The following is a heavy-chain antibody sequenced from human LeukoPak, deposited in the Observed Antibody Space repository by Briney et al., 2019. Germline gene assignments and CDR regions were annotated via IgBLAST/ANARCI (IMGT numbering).Heavy chain of an antibody. D-gene: IGHD1-26*01. CDR3: ARATKWELLDY. Sequence: GGSLRLSCAASGFTFSSYWMHWVRQAPGKGLVWVSRISPDGSTTGHADSVKGRFTTSRDNAKNTLFLQMNSLRAEDTAVYYCARATKWELLDYWGQGTLVTVSS. V-gene: IGHV3-74*01. CDR1: GFTFSSYW. J-gene: IGHJ4*02. CDR2: ISPDGSTT.